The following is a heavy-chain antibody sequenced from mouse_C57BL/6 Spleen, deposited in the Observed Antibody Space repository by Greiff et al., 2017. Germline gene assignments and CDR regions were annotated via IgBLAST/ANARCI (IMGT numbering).Heavy chain of an antibody. CDR2: INPSTGGT. D-gene: IGHD2-12*01. V-gene: IGHV1-42*01. Sequence: VQLKQSGPELVKPGASVKISCKASGYSFTGYYMNWVKQSPEKSLEWIGEINPSTGGTTYNQKFKAKATLTVDKSSSTAYMQLKSLTSEDSAVYYCARYSHYWGQGTTLTVSS. J-gene: IGHJ2*01. CDR3: ARYSHY. CDR1: GYSFTGYY.